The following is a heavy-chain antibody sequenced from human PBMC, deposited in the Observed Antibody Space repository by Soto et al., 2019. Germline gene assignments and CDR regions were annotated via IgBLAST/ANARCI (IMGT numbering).Heavy chain of an antibody. D-gene: IGHD3-3*01. CDR2: INAGNGDT. J-gene: IGHJ4*02. Sequence: QVQLVQSGAEVKKPGASVKVSCRASGYTFSSHAIHWVRQAPGQRLEWMGWINAGNGDTKYSQKFQGRVAISRDTSASSAYMELSTLRSEDTAVYYCARDGARIAVFGVVYYFDSWGQGTVVTVSS. V-gene: IGHV1-3*01. CDR1: GYTFSSHA. CDR3: ARDGARIAVFGVVYYFDS.